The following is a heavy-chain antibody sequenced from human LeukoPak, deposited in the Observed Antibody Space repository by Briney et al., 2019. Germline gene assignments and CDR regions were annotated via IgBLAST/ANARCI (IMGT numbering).Heavy chain of an antibody. CDR2: IYYSGST. Sequence: PSETLSLTCTVSGGSISSSSYYWGWIRQPPGKGLEWIGSIYYSGSTYYNPSLKSRVTISVDTSKNQFSLKLSSVTAADTAVYYCAGDPYMVRGEPIDYWGQGTLVTVSS. CDR1: GGSISSSSYY. D-gene: IGHD3-10*01. CDR3: AGDPYMVRGEPIDY. V-gene: IGHV4-39*07. J-gene: IGHJ4*02.